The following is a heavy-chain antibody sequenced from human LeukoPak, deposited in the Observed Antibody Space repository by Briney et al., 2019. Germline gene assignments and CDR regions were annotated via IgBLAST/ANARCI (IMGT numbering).Heavy chain of an antibody. CDR3: ARDRPFEDYVWGSYRNPFDY. J-gene: IGHJ4*02. CDR1: GGSISSSSYY. D-gene: IGHD3-16*01. V-gene: IGHV4-39*07. CDR2: IYYSGST. Sequence: SETLSLTCTVHGGSISSSSYYWGWIRKPPGKGLEWIGSIYYSGSTYYNPSLKSRVTISVDTSKNQFSLKLSSVTAADTAVCYCARDRPFEDYVWGSYRNPFDYWGQGTLVTVSS.